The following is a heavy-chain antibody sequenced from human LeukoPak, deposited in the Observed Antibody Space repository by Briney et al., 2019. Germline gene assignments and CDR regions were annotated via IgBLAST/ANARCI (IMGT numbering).Heavy chain of an antibody. CDR3: AREGQDLFDY. J-gene: IGHJ4*02. D-gene: IGHD2-15*01. CDR2: ISSSGNTI. CDR1: GFTFSTYE. V-gene: IGHV3-48*03. Sequence: GSLRLSCVVSGFTFSTYEMNWVRQAPGKGLEWVSYISSSGNTIFYADSARGRFTISRDNAKNSLYLQMNSLRAEDTAVYYCAREGQDLFDYWGQGTLVTVSS.